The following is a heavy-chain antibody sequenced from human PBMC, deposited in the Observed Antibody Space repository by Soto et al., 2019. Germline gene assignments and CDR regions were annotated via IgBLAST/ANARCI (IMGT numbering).Heavy chain of an antibody. CDR3: ARDKGRKFLKGSGIDV. CDR1: GDSITAYY. J-gene: IGHJ6*02. CDR2: IYHNGET. V-gene: IGHV4-59*01. Sequence: QLQLPESGPGLVKPSGTLALICSVSGDSITAYYLSWLRQSPGKELEWIGYIYHNGETNYNPSLKSRVTISADTSTTQFSLRLSSVTAADTGVYYCARDKGRKFLKGSGIDVWGQGTTVIVSS.